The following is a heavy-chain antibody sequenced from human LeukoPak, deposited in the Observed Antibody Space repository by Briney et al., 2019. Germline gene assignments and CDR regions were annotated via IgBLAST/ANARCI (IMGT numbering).Heavy chain of an antibody. V-gene: IGHV3-21*01. D-gene: IGHD4-17*01. J-gene: IGHJ3*02. CDR1: GFTFSSHT. Sequence: GGSLRLSCAASGFTFSSHTVTWVRQAPGRGLERVSSISSSSSFIHYADSVRGRFTISRDNAKKSLYLQMNSLRAEDTAVYYCARLWDYGDFQNAFDIWGQGTTVTVSS. CDR3: ARLWDYGDFQNAFDI. CDR2: ISSSSSFI.